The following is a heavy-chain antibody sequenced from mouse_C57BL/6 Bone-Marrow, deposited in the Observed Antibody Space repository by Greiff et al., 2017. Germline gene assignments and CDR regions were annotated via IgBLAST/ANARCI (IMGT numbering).Heavy chain of an antibody. CDR1: GYAFSSSW. Sequence: VQLQQSGPELVKPGALVKISCKASGYAFSSSWMNWVKQRPGRGLEWIGRIYPGDGDTNYNGKFKGKATLTADKSSSTAYMQLSSLTSEDSAVYFCARWGGSTHYFDYWGQGTTLTVSS. V-gene: IGHV1-82*01. D-gene: IGHD1-1*01. CDR3: ARWGGSTHYFDY. J-gene: IGHJ2*01. CDR2: IYPGDGDT.